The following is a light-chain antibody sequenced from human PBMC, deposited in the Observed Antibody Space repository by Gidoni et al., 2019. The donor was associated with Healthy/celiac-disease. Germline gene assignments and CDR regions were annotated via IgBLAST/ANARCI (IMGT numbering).Light chain of an antibody. CDR2: DAS. CDR1: QSVSSY. J-gene: IGKJ3*01. CDR3: QQRSNWPPRGH. Sequence: EIVLTQSPATLSLSPGERATLSCRASQSVSSYLAWYQQKPGQAPRLLIYDASNRATGIPARFSGSGSGTDFTLTISSLEPEDFAVYYCQQRSNWPPRGHFXPXTKVDIK. V-gene: IGKV3-11*01.